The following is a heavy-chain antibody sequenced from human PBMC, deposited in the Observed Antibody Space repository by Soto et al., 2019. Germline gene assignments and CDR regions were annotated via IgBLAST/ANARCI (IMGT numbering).Heavy chain of an antibody. CDR3: ARLVGDYVGWFDP. CDR1: GGSITSGPYY. CDR2: IYYTRST. J-gene: IGHJ5*02. V-gene: IGHV4-31*03. D-gene: IGHD4-17*01. Sequence: QVQLQESGPGLVKPSQTLSLTCTVSGGSITSGPYYWSWIRQHPGKGLEWIGYIYYTRSTYSNPALESRITMSVAPSKNQFSLKLRSVTAADTAVYYCARLVGDYVGWFDPWGQGTLVTVSS.